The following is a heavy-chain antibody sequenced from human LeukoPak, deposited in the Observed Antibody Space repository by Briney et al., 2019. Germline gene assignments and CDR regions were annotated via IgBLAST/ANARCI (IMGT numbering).Heavy chain of an antibody. CDR3: ARDSSGNDI. CDR2: IYYSGST. V-gene: IGHV4-39*07. Sequence: PSETLSLTCTVSGGSISSSSYYWGWIRPPPGKGLEWIGSIYYSGSTNYNPSLKSRVTMPVDTSKNQFSLKLSSVTAADTAVYYCARDSSGNDIWGQGTTVTVSS. D-gene: IGHD3-22*01. CDR1: GGSISSSSYY. J-gene: IGHJ3*02.